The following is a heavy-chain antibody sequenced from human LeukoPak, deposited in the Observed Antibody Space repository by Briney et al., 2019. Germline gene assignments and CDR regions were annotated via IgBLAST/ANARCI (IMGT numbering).Heavy chain of an antibody. CDR2: ISTYNGNT. Sequence: GASVKVSCKASDYTLLTYGITWVRQAPGQGLEWMGWISTYNGNTHYAQKLQGRVTMTTDTSTRTAYMELRSLTSNDTGSYYCARPAKGAYYYYYMDVWGRGTTVTVSS. D-gene: IGHD2-2*01. CDR3: ARPAKGAYYYYYMDV. CDR1: DYTLLTYG. V-gene: IGHV1-18*01. J-gene: IGHJ6*03.